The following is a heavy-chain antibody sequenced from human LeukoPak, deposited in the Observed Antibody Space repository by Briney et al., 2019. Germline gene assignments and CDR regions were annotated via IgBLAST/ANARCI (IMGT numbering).Heavy chain of an antibody. D-gene: IGHD3-10*01. CDR1: GGTFSSYA. Sequence: ASVEVSCKASGGTFSSYAISWVRQAPGQGLEWMGGIIPIFGTANYAQKFQGRVTITTDESTSTAYMELSSLRSEDTAVYYCARDQLAPGGHDAFDIWGQGTMVTVSS. V-gene: IGHV1-69*05. CDR3: ARDQLAPGGHDAFDI. J-gene: IGHJ3*02. CDR2: IIPIFGTA.